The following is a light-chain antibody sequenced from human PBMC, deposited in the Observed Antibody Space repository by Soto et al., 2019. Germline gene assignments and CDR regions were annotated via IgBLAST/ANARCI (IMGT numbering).Light chain of an antibody. J-gene: IGKJ4*01. Sequence: AIQLTQSPSSLSASVGDRVTITCRASQDISSSLAWYQQKAGKAPKLLIYGASILQSGVTSGFTGSEFGTDFTLNISSLRAEDFAIYFCQQTKSYPSTFGGGTKLDIK. CDR2: GAS. V-gene: IGKV1-13*02. CDR3: QQTKSYPST. CDR1: QDISSS.